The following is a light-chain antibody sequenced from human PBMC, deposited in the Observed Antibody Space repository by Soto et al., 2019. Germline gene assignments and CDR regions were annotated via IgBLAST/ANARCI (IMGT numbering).Light chain of an antibody. CDR2: DVT. CDR1: SSDVGGYNY. Sequence: QSVLTQPRSVSGSPGQSVTISCSGTSSDVGGYNYVSWYQQYPGAAPKLMIYDVTMRPSGVPYRFSGSKSGNTASLTISGLQAEDEADYYCCSYAGSYTFYVFGGGTKVTVL. CDR3: CSYAGSYTFYV. J-gene: IGLJ1*01. V-gene: IGLV2-11*01.